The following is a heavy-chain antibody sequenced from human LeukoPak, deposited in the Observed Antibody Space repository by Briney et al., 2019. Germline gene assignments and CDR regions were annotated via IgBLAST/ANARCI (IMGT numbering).Heavy chain of an antibody. V-gene: IGHV4-59*01. CDR1: GGSISSYY. J-gene: IGHJ4*02. CDR2: IYYSGST. CDR3: ARSFNYYDSSGYYSG. Sequence: SETLSLTCTVSGGSISSYYWSWIRQPPGKGLEWIGYIYYSGSTNYSPSLKSRVTISVDTSKNQFSLKLSSVTAADTAVYYCARSFNYYDSSGYYSGWGQGTLVTVSS. D-gene: IGHD3-22*01.